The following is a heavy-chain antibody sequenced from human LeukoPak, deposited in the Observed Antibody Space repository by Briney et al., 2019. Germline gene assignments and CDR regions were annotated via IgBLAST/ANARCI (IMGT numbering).Heavy chain of an antibody. V-gene: IGHV3-9*01. CDR1: GFTFDDYA. D-gene: IGHD6-19*01. CDR2: ISWNSGSI. J-gene: IGHJ4*02. CDR3: AKGSGAVAGTPDY. Sequence: PGRSLRLSCAASGFTFDDYAMHWVRQAPGKGLEWVSGISWNSGSIGYADSVKGRFTISRDNAKNSLYLQMNSLRAEDTALYYCAKGSGAVAGTPDYWGQGTLVTVSS.